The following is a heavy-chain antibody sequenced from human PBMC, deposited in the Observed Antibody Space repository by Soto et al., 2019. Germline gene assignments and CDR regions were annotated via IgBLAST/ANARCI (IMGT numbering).Heavy chain of an antibody. Sequence: TLSLTCTFSRRSISSDGYYWRWLRQHPGKGLEWIGYIYYSGSTYYNPSLKSRVTISVYTSKNQFSLKLSSVTAADTAVYYCARVFGFGGMDVWGQGTTVT. V-gene: IGHV4-31*03. CDR1: RRSISSDGYY. CDR3: ARVFGFGGMDV. D-gene: IGHD3-10*01. CDR2: IYYSGST. J-gene: IGHJ6*02.